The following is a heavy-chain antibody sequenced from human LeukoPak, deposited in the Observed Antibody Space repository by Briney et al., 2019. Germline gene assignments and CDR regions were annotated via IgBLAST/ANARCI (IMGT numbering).Heavy chain of an antibody. CDR1: GYSFTGYY. J-gene: IGHJ5*02. CDR3: ARDWDPITGTTRWFDP. D-gene: IGHD1-7*01. V-gene: IGHV1-2*02. CDR2: INVNNGDT. Sequence: ASVKASCKASGYSFTGYYMHWVRQAPGQGLEWMGWINVNNGDTNYAQKFQGRVTVTRDTSISTAYMELSRLRSDDTAVYYCARDWDPITGTTRWFDPWGQGTLVTVSS.